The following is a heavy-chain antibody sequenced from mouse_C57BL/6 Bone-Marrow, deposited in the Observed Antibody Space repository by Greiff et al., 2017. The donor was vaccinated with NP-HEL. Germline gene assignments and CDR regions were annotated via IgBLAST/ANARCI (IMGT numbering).Heavy chain of an antibody. D-gene: IGHD2-4*01. Sequence: EVQLVESGGDLVKPGGSLKLSCAASGFTFSSYGMSWVRQTPDKRLEWVATISSGGSYTYYPDSVKGRFTISRDNAKNTLYLQMSSLKSEYTAMYYCAGGLRYFDYWGQGTTLTVSS. CDR3: AGGLRYFDY. J-gene: IGHJ2*01. CDR1: GFTFSSYG. CDR2: ISSGGSYT. V-gene: IGHV5-6*01.